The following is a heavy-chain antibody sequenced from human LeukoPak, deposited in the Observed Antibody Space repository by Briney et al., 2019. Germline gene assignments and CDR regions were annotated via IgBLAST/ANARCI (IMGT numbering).Heavy chain of an antibody. Sequence: GGSLRLSCAASGFTFSSYAMSWVRQAPGKGLEWVAVISYDGTNKYYADSVKGRFIMSRDNSKNTLYLQMNSLRAEDTAVYYCAKDPSTVTTGVFDIWGQGTMVSVSS. V-gene: IGHV3-30*18. J-gene: IGHJ3*02. CDR1: GFTFSSYA. D-gene: IGHD4-17*01. CDR2: ISYDGTNK. CDR3: AKDPSTVTTGVFDI.